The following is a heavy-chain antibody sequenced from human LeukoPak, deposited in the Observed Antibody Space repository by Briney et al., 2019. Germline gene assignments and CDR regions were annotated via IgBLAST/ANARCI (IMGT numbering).Heavy chain of an antibody. Sequence: PSETLSLTCAVYGGSLSGYYWSWIRQPPGKGLEWIGEINHSGSTNYNLSLKSRVTISVDTSKKQFSLKVSSVTAADTAVYYCARGYPAAGFNYWGQGTLVTVSS. V-gene: IGHV4-34*01. D-gene: IGHD6-13*01. CDR2: INHSGST. CDR3: ARGYPAAGFNY. CDR1: GGSLSGYY. J-gene: IGHJ4*02.